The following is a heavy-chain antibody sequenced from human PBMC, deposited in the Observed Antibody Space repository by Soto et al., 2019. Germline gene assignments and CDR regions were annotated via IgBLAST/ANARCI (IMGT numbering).Heavy chain of an antibody. CDR1: GGTFSSYA. D-gene: IGHD2-2*01. J-gene: IGHJ6*02. CDR2: IIPIFGTA. Sequence: QVQLVQSGAEVKKPGSSVKVSCKASGGTFSSYAISWVRQAPGQGLEWMGGIIPIFGTANYAQKFQGRVTITADESTSTAYMELSSLRSEDTAVYYCARDPRYCSSTSCRRGYYYGMDVWGQGTTVTVSS. V-gene: IGHV1-69*01. CDR3: ARDPRYCSSTSCRRGYYYGMDV.